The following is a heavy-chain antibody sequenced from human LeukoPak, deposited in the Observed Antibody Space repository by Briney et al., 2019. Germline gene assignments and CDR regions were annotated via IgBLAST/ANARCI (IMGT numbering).Heavy chain of an antibody. J-gene: IGHJ4*02. D-gene: IGHD3-9*01. V-gene: IGHV3-23*01. CDR3: AKQGILSTPYFDF. CDR2: ISGRGDYT. CDR1: GFTFNTYA. Sequence: GVSLRLSCAASGFTFNTYAMNWVRQAPGKGLEWVSTISGRGDYTFFADSVKGRFTISRDNSKDTLYLQMSSLRAEDTAMYYCAKQGILSTPYFDFWGQGALVTVSS.